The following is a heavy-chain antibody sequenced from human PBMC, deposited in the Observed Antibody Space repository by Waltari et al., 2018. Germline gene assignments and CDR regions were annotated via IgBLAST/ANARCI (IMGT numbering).Heavy chain of an antibody. CDR1: GGSISSGGYS. CDR2: IYYSGST. V-gene: IGHV4-31*03. D-gene: IGHD2-15*01. Sequence: QVQLQESGPGLVKPSQTLSLTCTVSGGSISSGGYSWSWIRQHPGKGLEWIGYIYYSGSTYYNPSLKSRVTISVDTSKNQFSLKLSSVTAADTAVYYCARVVSGGSYMLDYWGQGTLVTVSS. CDR3: ARVVSGGSYMLDY. J-gene: IGHJ4*02.